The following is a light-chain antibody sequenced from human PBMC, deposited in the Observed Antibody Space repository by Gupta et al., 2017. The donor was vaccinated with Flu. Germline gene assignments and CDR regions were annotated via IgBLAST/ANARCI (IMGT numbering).Light chain of an antibody. CDR2: AAS. Sequence: PLSLSASVGDRVTITCRASQRIATYLHWYQQKPGKAPKLLLYAASTLQSGVPSRFSGSGSGTDFALTISSLQPEDFATYYCQQTYNFPRTFGQGTRLEIK. J-gene: IGKJ2*01. CDR3: QQTYNFPRT. V-gene: IGKV1-39*01. CDR1: QRIATY.